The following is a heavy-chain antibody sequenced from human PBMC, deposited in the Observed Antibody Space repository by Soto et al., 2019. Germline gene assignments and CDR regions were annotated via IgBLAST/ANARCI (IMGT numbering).Heavy chain of an antibody. CDR3: AGRGYSIEDYYYGMDV. J-gene: IGHJ6*02. CDR1: GFTVSSNY. Sequence: EVQLVESGGGLVQPGGSLRLSCAASGFTVSSNYMSWVRQAPGKGLEWVSVIYSGGSTYYADSVKGRFTISRHNSKNTLYLQMNSLRAEDTAVYYCAGRGYSIEDYYYGMDVWGQGTTVTVSS. V-gene: IGHV3-53*04. CDR2: IYSGGST. D-gene: IGHD5-12*01.